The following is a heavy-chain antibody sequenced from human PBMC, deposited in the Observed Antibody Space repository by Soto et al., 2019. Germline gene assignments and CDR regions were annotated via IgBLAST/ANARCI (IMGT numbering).Heavy chain of an antibody. D-gene: IGHD4-17*01. CDR1: GYTFTGYY. V-gene: IGHV1-2*02. CDR2: INPNSGGT. Sequence: ASVKVSCKASGYTFTGYYMHWVRQAPGQGLEWMGWINPNSGGTNYAQKFQGRVTMTRDTSISTAYMELSRLRSDDTAVYYCARAPKTTVTIRTRQNWFDPWGQGTLVTVSS. J-gene: IGHJ5*02. CDR3: ARAPKTTVTIRTRQNWFDP.